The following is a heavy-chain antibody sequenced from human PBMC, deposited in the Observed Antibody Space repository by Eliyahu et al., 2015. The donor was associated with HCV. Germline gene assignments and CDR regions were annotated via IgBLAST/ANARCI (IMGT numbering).Heavy chain of an antibody. CDR1: GFTVSXNY. Sequence: EVQLVETGGGLIQPGGSLRLSCAASGFTVSXNYMSWVRQAPGKGLEWVSVIYSGGSTYYADSVKGRFTISRDNSKNTLYLQMNSLRAEDTAVYYCASRVRAGDSYYYYGMDVWGQGTTVTVSS. D-gene: IGHD7-27*01. V-gene: IGHV3-53*02. J-gene: IGHJ6*02. CDR2: IYSGGST. CDR3: ASRVRAGDSYYYYGMDV.